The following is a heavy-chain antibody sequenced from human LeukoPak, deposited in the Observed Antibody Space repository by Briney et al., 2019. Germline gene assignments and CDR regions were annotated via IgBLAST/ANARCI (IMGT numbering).Heavy chain of an antibody. D-gene: IGHD1-7*01. Sequence: PGGSLRLSCAASGFTFDDYAMHWVRQAPGKGLEWVSGISWNSGSIGYADSVKGRFTISRDNAKNSLYPQMNSLRAEDTALYYCAKDKELELAYFDYWGQGTLVTVSS. J-gene: IGHJ4*02. V-gene: IGHV3-9*01. CDR2: ISWNSGSI. CDR3: AKDKELELAYFDY. CDR1: GFTFDDYA.